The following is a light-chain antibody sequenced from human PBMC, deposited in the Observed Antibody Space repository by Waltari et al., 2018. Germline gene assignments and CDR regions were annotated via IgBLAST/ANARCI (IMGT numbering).Light chain of an antibody. CDR3: QHTYNNPSS. J-gene: IGKJ2*01. CDR1: QDIGSY. V-gene: IGKV1-39*01. Sequence: DVLLTQSPSSLSASVGDRVTFTCRTSQDIGSYLTWYQQKPGEAPKLLIFAASSLQDGVPSRFTGSRSGTDFSLTISPLQPDDFATYYCQHTYNNPSSFGQGTKLEIK. CDR2: AAS.